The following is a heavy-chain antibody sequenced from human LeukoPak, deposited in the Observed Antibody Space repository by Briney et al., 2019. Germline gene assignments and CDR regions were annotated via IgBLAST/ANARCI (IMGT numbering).Heavy chain of an antibody. V-gene: IGHV3-53*04. D-gene: IGHD2-15*01. CDR2: IYSGGST. J-gene: IGHJ6*02. Sequence: PGGSLRLSCAASGFTVSSNYMSWVRQAPGEGLEWVSVIYSGGSTYYADSVKGRFTISRHNSKNTLYLQMNSLRAEDTAVYYCARAPRYCSGGSCYSGYYYYYYGMDVWGQGTTVTVSS. CDR3: ARAPRYCSGGSCYSGYYYYYYGMDV. CDR1: GFTVSSNY.